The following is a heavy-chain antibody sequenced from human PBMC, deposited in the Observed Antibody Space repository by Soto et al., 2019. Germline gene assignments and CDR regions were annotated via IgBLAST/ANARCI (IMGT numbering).Heavy chain of an antibody. CDR1: AFTFSSYG. V-gene: IGHV3-23*01. CDR3: ARRHAGQYSYYMDV. J-gene: IGHJ6*03. Sequence: GGSLRLSCAASAFTFSSYGMSWVRQAPGKGLDWVSSISDSGGSTYYADSVKGRFTISRDNSKNTLSLQMNSLRAEDTAVYYCARRHAGQYSYYMDVWGKGTTVTVSS. CDR2: ISDSGGST.